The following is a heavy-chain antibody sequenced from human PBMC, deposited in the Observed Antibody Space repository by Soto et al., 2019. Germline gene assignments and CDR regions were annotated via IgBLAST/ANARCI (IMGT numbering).Heavy chain of an antibody. J-gene: IGHJ4*02. CDR2: IYSGGST. V-gene: IGHV3-53*01. D-gene: IGHD2-8*01. Sequence: VRQAPGKGLEWVSLIYSGGSTYYADSVKGRFTISRDNSKNTLYLQMNSLRAEDTAVYYCARDRKLYAYWGQGTLVTVSS. CDR3: ARDRKLYAY.